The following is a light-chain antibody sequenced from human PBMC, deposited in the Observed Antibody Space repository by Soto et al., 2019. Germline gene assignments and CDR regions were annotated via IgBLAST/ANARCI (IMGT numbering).Light chain of an antibody. J-gene: IGKJ5*01. V-gene: IGKV1-5*01. Sequence: DNHLTHAPSALSAAVGDRVTITYRASQSISSWLAWYQQKPGKAPQLLIYAASTLESGVPSRFSATVSGTEFSLTITSLQPEDFATYYCQQLFDSPITSGQGTRLEIK. CDR1: QSISSW. CDR3: QQLFDSPIT. CDR2: AAS.